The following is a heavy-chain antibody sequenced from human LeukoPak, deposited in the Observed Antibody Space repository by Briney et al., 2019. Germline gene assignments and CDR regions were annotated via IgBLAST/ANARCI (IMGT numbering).Heavy chain of an antibody. V-gene: IGHV3-23*01. J-gene: IGHJ4*02. CDR3: AKDLYDRSGYSVTFDY. CDR2: VSGSGDIT. Sequence: GGSLRLSCAASGLTFSSYVMSWVRQAPGKGLEWVSAVSGSGDITSYADSVKGRFTISRDNSKNTLYLQMNSLRAEDTAVYYCAKDLYDRSGYSVTFDYWGQGTLVTVSS. D-gene: IGHD3-22*01. CDR1: GLTFSSYV.